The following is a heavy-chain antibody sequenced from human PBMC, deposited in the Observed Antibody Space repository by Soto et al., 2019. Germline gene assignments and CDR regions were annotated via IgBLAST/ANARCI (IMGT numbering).Heavy chain of an antibody. V-gene: IGHV4-4*07. J-gene: IGHJ5*02. D-gene: IGHD3-10*01. CDR3: ARDQGVADAGITWFDA. CDR1: GGSMNSYH. CDR2: IHSRGST. Sequence: SETLSLTCTVSGGSMNSYHWSWIRQPAGQGLEWIGHIHSRGSTNDNPSLKSRVTMSVDTSKNQFSLRRMSVTAADTAVYYCARDQGVADAGITWFDAWGQGSLVTVSS.